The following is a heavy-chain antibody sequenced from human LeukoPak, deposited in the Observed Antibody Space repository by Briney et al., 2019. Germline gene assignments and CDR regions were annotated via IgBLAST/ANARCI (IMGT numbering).Heavy chain of an antibody. CDR1: GFTFSSYW. J-gene: IGHJ6*04. V-gene: IGHV3-74*01. D-gene: IGHD6-13*01. Sequence: GGSLRLSCAASGFTFSSYWVHWVRQAPGKGLVWVSRINSDGSSTSYADSVKGRFTISRDNAKNTLYLQMNSLRAEDTAVYYCARDRKQQLTLDVWGKGTTVTVSS. CDR3: ARDRKQQLTLDV. CDR2: INSDGSST.